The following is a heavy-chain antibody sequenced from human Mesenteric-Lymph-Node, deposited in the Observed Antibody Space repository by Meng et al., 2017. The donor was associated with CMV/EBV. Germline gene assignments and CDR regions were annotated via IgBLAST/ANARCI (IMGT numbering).Heavy chain of an antibody. J-gene: IGHJ6*02. CDR3: ATYDYSNSYYYGLDV. CDR1: GGSISSSSYY. CDR2: IYYSGST. V-gene: IGHV4-39*07. Sequence: GSLRLSCTVSGGSISSSSYYWGWIRQPPGKGLEWIGSIYYSGSTYYNPSLKSRVTMSLDMSDNQFSLKLRSVTAADTAVYYCATYDYSNSYYYGLDVWGQGTTVTVSS. D-gene: IGHD4-11*01.